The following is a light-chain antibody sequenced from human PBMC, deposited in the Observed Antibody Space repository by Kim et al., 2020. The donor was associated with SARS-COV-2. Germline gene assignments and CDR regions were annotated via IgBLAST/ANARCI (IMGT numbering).Light chain of an antibody. CDR2: YDS. Sequence: SYELTQPPSVSVAPGKTARITCGGNNIGSESVHWYQQKPGLAPVLIIYYDSDRPSGIPERFSGSNSGNTATLTISRVEAGDEADYYCQVWDSGSDQGVFGGGTQLTVL. CDR1: NIGSES. CDR3: QVWDSGSDQGV. J-gene: IGLJ2*01. V-gene: IGLV3-21*04.